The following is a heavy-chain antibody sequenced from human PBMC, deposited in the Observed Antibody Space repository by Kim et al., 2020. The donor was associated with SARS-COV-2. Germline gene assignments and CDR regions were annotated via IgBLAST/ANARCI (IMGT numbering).Heavy chain of an antibody. CDR3: AKGGYYYDSSGYYDDY. D-gene: IGHD3-22*01. J-gene: IGHJ4*02. CDR1: GFTFSSYA. V-gene: IGHV3-23*01. CDR2: ISGSGGST. Sequence: GGSLRLSCAASGFTFSSYAMRWVRQAPGKGLEWVSAISGSGGSTYYADSVKGRFTISRDNSKNTLYLQMNSLRAEDTAVYYCAKGGYYYDSSGYYDDYWGQGALVTVSS.